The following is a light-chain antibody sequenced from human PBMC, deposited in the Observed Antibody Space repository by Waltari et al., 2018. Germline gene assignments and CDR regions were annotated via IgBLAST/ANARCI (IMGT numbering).Light chain of an antibody. J-gene: IGLJ1*01. V-gene: IGLV2-14*01. CDR3: MSYTRSSTYV. Sequence: QSALTQPASVSGYPGQSITISCTGSTSDIGTYHYVSWYQQHPDKAPKLIISEVTNRPSGVSDRFSGSKSGYTASLTISGLQAEDEGDYYCMSYTRSSTYVFGTGTKVTVL. CDR1: TSDIGTYHY. CDR2: EVT.